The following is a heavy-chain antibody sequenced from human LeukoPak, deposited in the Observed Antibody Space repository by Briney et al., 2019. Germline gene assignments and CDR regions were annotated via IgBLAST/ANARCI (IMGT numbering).Heavy chain of an antibody. Sequence: SETLSLTCAVYGGSFSGYYWSWIRQPPGKGLEWIGEINHSGSTNYNPSLKSRVTMSVGTSKNQFSLKLSSVTAADTAVYYCARGNPNDYGGPKDTIAHFDYWGQGTLVTVSS. D-gene: IGHD4-23*01. CDR2: INHSGST. J-gene: IGHJ4*02. CDR3: ARGNPNDYGGPKDTIAHFDY. V-gene: IGHV4-34*01. CDR1: GGSFSGYY.